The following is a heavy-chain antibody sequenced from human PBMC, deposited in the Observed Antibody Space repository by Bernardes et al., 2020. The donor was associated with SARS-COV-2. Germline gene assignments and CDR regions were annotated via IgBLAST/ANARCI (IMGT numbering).Heavy chain of an antibody. J-gene: IGHJ4*02. CDR3: ARALYSVGWSGQFGAYFDY. Sequence: ASVKVSCKASGYSLTTYGLHWVRQAPGQRPEWMGWINGINGKTEYSQRFQGRVTITRDTSASTDYMELSSLRSGDTAVYYCARALYSVGWSGQFGAYFDYWGQGTLVTVSA. V-gene: IGHV1-3*01. D-gene: IGHD6-19*01. CDR1: GYSLTTYG. CDR2: INGINGKT.